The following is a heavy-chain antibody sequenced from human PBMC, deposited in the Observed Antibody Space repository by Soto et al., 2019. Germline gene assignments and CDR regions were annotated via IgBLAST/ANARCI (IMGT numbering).Heavy chain of an antibody. D-gene: IGHD1-26*01. V-gene: IGHV3-49*03. CDR2: IRSKAYSGTT. Sequence: PGGSLRLSCTASGFTLDDYAMSWFRQAPGKGLEWVGFIRSKAYSGTTEYAASVKGRFTISRDDSKSIAYLQMNSLKTEDTAVYYCTRDNILLGVGAGPTGGDYWGKGTLVTVSS. J-gene: IGHJ4*02. CDR1: GFTLDDYA. CDR3: TRDNILLGVGAGPTGGDY.